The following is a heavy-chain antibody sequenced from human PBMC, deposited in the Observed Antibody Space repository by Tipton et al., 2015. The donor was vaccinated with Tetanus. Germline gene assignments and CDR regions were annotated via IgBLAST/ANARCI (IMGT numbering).Heavy chain of an antibody. J-gene: IGHJ4*02. CDR3: ARSYYDSSGYLGY. CDR1: GYTFSGFY. CDR2: INPNSGGT. D-gene: IGHD3-22*01. V-gene: IGHV1-2*02. Sequence: QVQLVQSGPEVKKPGASVKVSCKPSGYTFSGFYMHWVRQAPGQGLEWMGWINPNSGGTNYAQKFQGRVTMTRDTSINTAYMELSSLRSEDTAVYYCARSYYDSSGYLGYWGQGTQVTVSS.